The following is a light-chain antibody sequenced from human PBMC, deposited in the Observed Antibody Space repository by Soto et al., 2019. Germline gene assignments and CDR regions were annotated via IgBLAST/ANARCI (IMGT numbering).Light chain of an antibody. V-gene: IGKV3-15*01. J-gene: IGKJ3*01. CDR3: QQYNNWPPGVT. Sequence: EIVMTQSPATLSVSPGERATLSCRASQSFSSNLAWYQQKPGQAPRLLIYGASTRATGIPARFSGSGSGTEFTLTISSLQSEDFAVYYCQQYNNWPPGVTFGPGTTVDIK. CDR1: QSFSSN. CDR2: GAS.